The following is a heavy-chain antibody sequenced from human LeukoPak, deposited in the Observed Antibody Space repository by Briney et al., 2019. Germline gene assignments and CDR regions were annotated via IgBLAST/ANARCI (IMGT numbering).Heavy chain of an antibody. Sequence: GRSLRLSCAASGFTFSSYSMNWVRQAPGKGLEWVSSISSSSSYIYYADSVKGRFTISRDNAKNSLYLQMNSLRAEDTAVYYCATEDPYYYGMDVWGQGTTVTVSS. V-gene: IGHV3-21*01. CDR3: ATEDPYYYGMDV. CDR1: GFTFSSYS. J-gene: IGHJ6*02. CDR2: ISSSSSYI.